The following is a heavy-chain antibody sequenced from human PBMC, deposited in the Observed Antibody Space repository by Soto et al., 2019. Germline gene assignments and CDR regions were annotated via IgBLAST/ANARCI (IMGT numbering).Heavy chain of an antibody. CDR2: IYYSGST. J-gene: IGHJ6*01. CDR1: GGSISSYY. D-gene: IGHD1-26*01. V-gene: IGHV4-59*01. Sequence: PSETLSLTCTVSGGSISSYYWSWIRQPPGKGLEWIGYIYYSGSTNYNPSLKSRVTISVDTSKNQFSLKLSSVTAADTAVYYCARDRIVGATKEHDGMDVWGQGTTVTVS. CDR3: ARDRIVGATKEHDGMDV.